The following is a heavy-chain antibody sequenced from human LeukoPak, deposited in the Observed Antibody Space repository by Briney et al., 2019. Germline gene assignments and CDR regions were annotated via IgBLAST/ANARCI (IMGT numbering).Heavy chain of an antibody. CDR2: IIPILGIA. Sequence: SVKVSCKASGGTFSSYAISWVRQAPGQGLEWMGRIIPILGIANYAQKFQGRVTITADKSTSTAYMKLSSLRSEDTAVYYCASGSFYCSSTSCYSLAYYYYYGMDVWGQGTTVTVSS. J-gene: IGHJ6*02. V-gene: IGHV1-69*04. D-gene: IGHD2-2*01. CDR1: GGTFSSYA. CDR3: ASGSFYCSSTSCYSLAYYYYYGMDV.